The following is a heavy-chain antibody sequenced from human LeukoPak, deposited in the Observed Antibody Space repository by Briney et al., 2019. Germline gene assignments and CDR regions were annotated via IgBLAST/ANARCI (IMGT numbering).Heavy chain of an antibody. V-gene: IGHV3-7*01. J-gene: IGHJ4*02. Sequence: GGSLRLSCAASGFTFSSYWMSWVRQAPGKGLEWVANIKQDGSEKYYADSVKGRFTISRDNAKNSLYLQMNSLRAEDTAVYYCASVSGSSWYRYYFDYWGQGTLVTVSS. D-gene: IGHD6-13*01. CDR1: GFTFSSYW. CDR2: IKQDGSEK. CDR3: ASVSGSSWYRYYFDY.